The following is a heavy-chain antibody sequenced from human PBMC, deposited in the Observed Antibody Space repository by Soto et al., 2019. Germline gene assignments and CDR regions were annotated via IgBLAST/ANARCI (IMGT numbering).Heavy chain of an antibody. V-gene: IGHV6-1*01. CDR1: GDSVSSNSAA. Sequence: SQTLSLTCAISGDSVSSNSAAWNWIRQSPSRGLEWLGRTYYRSKWYNDYAVSVKSRITINPDTSKNQFSLQLNSVTPEDTAVYYCARGGENTVATSYYYGMDVWGQGTTVTVSS. D-gene: IGHD4-17*01. J-gene: IGHJ6*02. CDR2: TYYRSKWYN. CDR3: ARGGENTVATSYYYGMDV.